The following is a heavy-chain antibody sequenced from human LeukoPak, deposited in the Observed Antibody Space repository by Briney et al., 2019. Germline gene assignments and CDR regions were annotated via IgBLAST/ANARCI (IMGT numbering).Heavy chain of an antibody. CDR3: AKLPFYCSTTSCYAFDY. CDR2: ISYDGSNK. Sequence: GRSLRLSCAASGFTFSNYDMHWVRQAPGKGLEWVALISYDGSNKYYADSVKGRFTISRDNSKNTLSLQMNSLRAEDTAVYYCAKLPFYCSTTSCYAFDYWGQGTLVTVSS. D-gene: IGHD2-2*01. V-gene: IGHV3-30*18. J-gene: IGHJ4*02. CDR1: GFTFSNYD.